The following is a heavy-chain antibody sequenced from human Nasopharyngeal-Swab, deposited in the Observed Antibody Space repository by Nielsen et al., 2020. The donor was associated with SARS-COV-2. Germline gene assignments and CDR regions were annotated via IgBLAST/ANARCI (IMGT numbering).Heavy chain of an antibody. CDR2: ISSSSSYI. CDR3: ARDINGYNYRFDY. Sequence: GESLKISCAASGFTFSSYSMNWVRQAPGKGLEWVSPISSSSSYIYYADSVKGRFTISRDNAKNSLYLQMNSLRAEDTAVYYCARDINGYNYRFDYWGQGTLVTVSS. V-gene: IGHV3-21*01. D-gene: IGHD5-24*01. J-gene: IGHJ4*02. CDR1: GFTFSSYS.